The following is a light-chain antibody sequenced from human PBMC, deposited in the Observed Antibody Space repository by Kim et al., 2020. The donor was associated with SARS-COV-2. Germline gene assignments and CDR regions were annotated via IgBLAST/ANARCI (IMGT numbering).Light chain of an antibody. J-gene: IGKJ1*01. CDR1: QSVSSN. CDR3: QQYNNWPPWT. CDR2: GAS. V-gene: IGKV3-15*01. Sequence: SPADSATLSCRASQSVSSNLAWSQQKPGQAPRLLIYGASTRATGIPARFSGSGSGTEFTLTISSLQSEDFAVYYCQQYNNWPPWTFGQGTKVDIK.